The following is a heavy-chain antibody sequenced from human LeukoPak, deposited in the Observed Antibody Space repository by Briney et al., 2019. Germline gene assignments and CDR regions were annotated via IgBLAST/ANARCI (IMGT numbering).Heavy chain of an antibody. CDR1: GGTFSSYT. CDR3: ARDRDYGDHDAFDI. CDR2: IIPILGIA. J-gene: IGHJ3*02. D-gene: IGHD4-17*01. V-gene: IGHV1-69*04. Sequence: ASVKVSCKASGGTFSSYTISWVRPAPGQGLEWMGRIIPILGIANYAQKFQGRVTITADKSTSTAYMELSSLRSEDTAVYYCARDRDYGDHDAFDIWGQGTMVTVSS.